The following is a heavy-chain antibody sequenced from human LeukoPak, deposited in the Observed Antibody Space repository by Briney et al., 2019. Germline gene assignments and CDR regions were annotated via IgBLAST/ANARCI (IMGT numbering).Heavy chain of an antibody. V-gene: IGHV3-7*01. CDR2: IKQDGSEK. CDR1: GFTFSDYY. D-gene: IGHD2-21*01. J-gene: IGHJ4*02. CDR3: AREGFLYYFDY. Sequence: GGSLRLSCAASGFTFSDYYMSWIRQAPGKGLEWVANIKQDGSEKYYVDSVKGRFTISRDNAKNSLYLQMNSLGAEDTAVYYCAREGFLYYFDYWGQGTLVTVSS.